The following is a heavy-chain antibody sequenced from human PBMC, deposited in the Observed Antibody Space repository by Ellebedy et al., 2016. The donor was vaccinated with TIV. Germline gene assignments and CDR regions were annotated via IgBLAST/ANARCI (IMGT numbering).Heavy chain of an antibody. CDR1: GFTFSNYW. J-gene: IGHJ4*02. V-gene: IGHV3-7*03. CDR3: ARDAE. Sequence: PGGSLRLSCAASGFTFSNYWMNWVRQAPGKGLEWVANIKEDGSDTYYVDSVKGRFTISRDNAKNSLYLQMNSLRAEDTAVYYCARDAEWGQGTLVTVSS. CDR2: IKEDGSDT.